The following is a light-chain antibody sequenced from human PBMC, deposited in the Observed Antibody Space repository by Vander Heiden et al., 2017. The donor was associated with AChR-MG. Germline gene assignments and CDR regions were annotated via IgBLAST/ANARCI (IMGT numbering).Light chain of an antibody. CDR2: DGT. J-gene: IGLJ2*01. Sequence: QSALPPPASVSVSLGQSITISCTGTSSDIGDSDSVSWYQQHPSRAPKLIIYDGTRRPAGIGRRFSGSKAGDTASLTIAGLQAEDEADYYCSSDTAMNTWKFGGGTKLTIL. CDR3: SSDTAMNTWK. CDR1: SSDIGDSDS. V-gene: IGLV2-14*03.